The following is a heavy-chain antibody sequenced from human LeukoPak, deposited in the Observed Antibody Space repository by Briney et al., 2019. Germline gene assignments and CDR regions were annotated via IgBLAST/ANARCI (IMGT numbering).Heavy chain of an antibody. V-gene: IGHV1-2*02. D-gene: IGHD6-19*01. CDR3: ARIRGLVPRQYYFDY. CDR1: GYTFTGNY. J-gene: IGHJ4*02. Sequence: ASVKVSCKASGYTFTGNYLHWVRQAPGQGLEWMGWISPNSSGTNYAQKFQDRVTMTRDTSISTAYMELSRLRSDDTAVYYCARIRGLVPRQYYFDYWGQGTLVTVSS. CDR2: ISPNSSGT.